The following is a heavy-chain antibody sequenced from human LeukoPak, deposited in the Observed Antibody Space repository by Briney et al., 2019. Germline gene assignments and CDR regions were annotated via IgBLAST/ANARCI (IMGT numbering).Heavy chain of an antibody. CDR2: ISSTSAHI. V-gene: IGHV3-21*01. CDR1: GLSFNTYS. CDR3: ARGLCGGDCYSD. D-gene: IGHD2-21*02. J-gene: IGHJ4*02. Sequence: PGGSLRLSCAASGLSFNTYSMNWVRQAPGKGLEWVSSISSTSAHIFYADSVKGRFSISRDNAKNSLYLQMNSLRAEDTAAYYCARGLCGGDCYSDWGQGTLVTVSS.